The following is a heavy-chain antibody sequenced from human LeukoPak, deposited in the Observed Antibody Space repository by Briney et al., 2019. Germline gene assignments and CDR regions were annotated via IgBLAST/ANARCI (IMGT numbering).Heavy chain of an antibody. CDR2: IKQDGSEK. V-gene: IGHV3-7*01. D-gene: IGHD6-13*01. Sequence: GGSLRLSCATSGFAFSSDWMSWVRQAPGKGLEWVANIKQDGSEKYYVDSVKGRFAISRDNAKNSLYLQMSSLGAEDTAVYYCARGRIDESSSWYYFDYWGQGTLVTVSS. J-gene: IGHJ4*02. CDR1: GFAFSSDW. CDR3: ARGRIDESSSWYYFDY.